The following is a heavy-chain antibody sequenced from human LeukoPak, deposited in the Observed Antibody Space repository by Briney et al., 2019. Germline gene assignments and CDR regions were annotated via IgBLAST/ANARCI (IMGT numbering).Heavy chain of an antibody. CDR3: AKGAHMRQLVRVSSTYFDY. CDR1: GFTFSSYA. CDR2: ISGSGGST. V-gene: IGHV3-23*01. Sequence: PGGSLRLSCAASGFTFSSYAMSWVRQAPGKGLEWVSAISGSGGSTYYADSVKGRFTISRDNSKNTLYLQMNSLRAEDTAVYYCAKGAHMRQLVRVSSTYFDYWGQGTLVTVSS. J-gene: IGHJ4*02. D-gene: IGHD6-13*01.